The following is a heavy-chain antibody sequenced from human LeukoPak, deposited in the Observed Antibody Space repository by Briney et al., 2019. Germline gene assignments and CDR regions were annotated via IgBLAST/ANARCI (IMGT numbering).Heavy chain of an antibody. D-gene: IGHD1-26*01. J-gene: IGHJ3*02. Sequence: HPGGSLRLSCAASGFTFSNYWMHWVRQAPGKGLEYVSAIGSNGGSTYYANSVKGRFTISRNNSKNTLDLQMDNLRAEDMAVYYCARDGVGDKGFAFDIWGQGTMVTVSS. V-gene: IGHV3-64*01. CDR3: ARDGVGDKGFAFDI. CDR1: GFTFSNYW. CDR2: IGSNGGST.